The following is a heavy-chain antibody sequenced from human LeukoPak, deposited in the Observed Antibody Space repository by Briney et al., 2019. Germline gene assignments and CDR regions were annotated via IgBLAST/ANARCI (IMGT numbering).Heavy chain of an antibody. J-gene: IGHJ4*02. V-gene: IGHV4-39*07. CDR3: ARGSYDGGILN. CDR1: SGSISTSNYY. Sequence: PSETLSLTCTVSSGSISTSNYYWGWVRQPPGKGLEWIGEINHSGSTNYNPSLKSRVTISVDTSKNQFSLKLSSVTAADTAVYYCARGSYDGGILNWGQGTLVTVSS. D-gene: IGHD2-8*01. CDR2: INHSGST.